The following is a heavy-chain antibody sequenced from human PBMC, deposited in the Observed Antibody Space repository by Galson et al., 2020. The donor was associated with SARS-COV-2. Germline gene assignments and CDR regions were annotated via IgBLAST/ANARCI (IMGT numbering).Heavy chain of an antibody. CDR1: GYTFTSYG. V-gene: IGHV1-18*01. Sequence: ASVKVSCKASGYTFTSYGISWVRQAPGHGLEWMGWISAYTGNTNYAQKLQGRVTMTTDTSTSTAYMELRSLRSDDTAVYYCARRASTSYKFDYWGQGTLVTVSS. CDR2: ISAYTGNT. CDR3: ARRASTSYKFDY. D-gene: IGHD2-2*01. J-gene: IGHJ4*02.